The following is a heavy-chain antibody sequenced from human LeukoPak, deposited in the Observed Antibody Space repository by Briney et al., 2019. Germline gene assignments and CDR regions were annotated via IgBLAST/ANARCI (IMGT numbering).Heavy chain of an antibody. Sequence: ASVKVSCKASGYTFTSYGISWVRQAPGQGLEWMGWISAYNGNTNYAQELQGRVTMTTDTSTSTAYMELRSLRSDDTAVYYCARCPGIAAAGPFDPWGQGTLVTVSS. CDR1: GYTFTSYG. CDR2: ISAYNGNT. V-gene: IGHV1-18*01. D-gene: IGHD6-13*01. J-gene: IGHJ5*02. CDR3: ARCPGIAAAGPFDP.